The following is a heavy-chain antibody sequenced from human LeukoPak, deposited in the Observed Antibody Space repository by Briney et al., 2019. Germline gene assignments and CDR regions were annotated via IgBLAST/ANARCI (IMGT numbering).Heavy chain of an antibody. Sequence: PGGSLRLSCTASGFTFGDYPMSWVRQAPGKGLEWVGFIRSKTYGGTTEYAASVKGRFTISRDDSKSIAYLQMNSLETEDTAVYYCTRVFWVHCSGGSCYSGSPNPEPDWFFDLWGRGTLVTVSS. CDR1: GFTFGDYP. CDR2: IRSKTYGGTT. CDR3: TRVFWVHCSGGSCYSGSPNPEPDWFFDL. D-gene: IGHD2-15*01. J-gene: IGHJ2*01. V-gene: IGHV3-49*04.